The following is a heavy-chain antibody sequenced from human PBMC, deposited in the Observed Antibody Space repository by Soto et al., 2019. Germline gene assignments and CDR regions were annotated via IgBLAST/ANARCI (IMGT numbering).Heavy chain of an antibody. Sequence: WASVKVSCKASGYTFTGYYMHWVRQAPGQGLEWMGWINPNSGGTNYAQKFQGWVTMTRDTSISTAYMELSRLRSDDTAVYYCARAHPYYDILTGPWYYYYGMDVWGQGTTVTVSS. J-gene: IGHJ6*02. V-gene: IGHV1-2*04. CDR2: INPNSGGT. CDR3: ARAHPYYDILTGPWYYYYGMDV. D-gene: IGHD3-9*01. CDR1: GYTFTGYY.